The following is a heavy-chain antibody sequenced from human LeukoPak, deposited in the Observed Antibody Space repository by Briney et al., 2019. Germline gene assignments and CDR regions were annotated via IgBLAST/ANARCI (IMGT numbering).Heavy chain of an antibody. CDR2: IYSGGST. V-gene: IGHV3-53*01. Sequence: GGSLRLSCAASGFTVSSNYMSWVRQAPGKGLEWVSVIYSGGSTYYADSVKGRFTISRDNSKNTLYLQMNSLRAEDTAVYYCARDGRLSSGSSNWFDPRGQGTLVTVSS. J-gene: IGHJ5*02. D-gene: IGHD6-19*01. CDR1: GFTVSSNY. CDR3: ARDGRLSSGSSNWFDP.